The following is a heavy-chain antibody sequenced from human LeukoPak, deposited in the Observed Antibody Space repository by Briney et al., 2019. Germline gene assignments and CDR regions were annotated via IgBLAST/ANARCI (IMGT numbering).Heavy chain of an antibody. CDR1: GYTFTSYY. J-gene: IGHJ6*02. V-gene: IGHV1-46*01. CDR3: ARVVAFLYGMDV. CDR2: INPSGGST. Sequence: ASVKVSCKASGYTFTSYYMHWVRQAPGQGLEWVGIINPSGGSTSYAQKFQGRVTMTRDTSTSTVYMELSSLRSEDTAVYYCARVVAFLYGMDVWGQGTTVTVSS. D-gene: IGHD2-15*01.